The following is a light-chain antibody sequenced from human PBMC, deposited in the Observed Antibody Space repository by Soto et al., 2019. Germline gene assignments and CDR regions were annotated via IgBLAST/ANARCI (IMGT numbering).Light chain of an antibody. CDR3: QQSFITPPLT. Sequence: DLQMTQSPSSLSASIGDRITITCRASQSISTYLNWYQQKPGKAPRLLIYGASTLQNGVPSRFSGSGSATDYTLTISSLQPEDFATYYCQQSFITPPLTFGGGTKGEMK. CDR2: GAS. J-gene: IGKJ4*01. V-gene: IGKV1-39*01. CDR1: QSISTY.